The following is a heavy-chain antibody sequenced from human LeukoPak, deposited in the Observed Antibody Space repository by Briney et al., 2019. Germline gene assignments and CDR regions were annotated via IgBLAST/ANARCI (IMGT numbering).Heavy chain of an antibody. CDR3: ATASGRFSPIDY. Sequence: GASVKVSCKASGDTFTDYYIHWVRQAPGQGLEWMGWINPNSGATNYAQKFQGRVTRTRGTSISTAYMELSTLRSDDTAVYYCATASGRFSPIDYWGQGALVTVSS. D-gene: IGHD3-10*01. J-gene: IGHJ4*02. CDR2: INPNSGAT. CDR1: GDTFTDYY. V-gene: IGHV1-2*02.